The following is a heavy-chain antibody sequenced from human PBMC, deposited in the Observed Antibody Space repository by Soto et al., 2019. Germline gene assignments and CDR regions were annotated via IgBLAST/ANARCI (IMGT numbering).Heavy chain of an antibody. V-gene: IGHV1-46*03. CDR3: SRVDPGETSPFDH. CDR1: GYIFTSYY. Sequence: EASVKVSCKASGYIFTSYYLHWVRPAPGQGLEWMGWINPFDGSRMFAQSFQGRVTFTRDTSTSTVYMELSGLRSDDTAVYYCSRVDPGETSPFDHWGQGTLVTVSS. D-gene: IGHD3-10*01. J-gene: IGHJ4*02. CDR2: INPFDGSR.